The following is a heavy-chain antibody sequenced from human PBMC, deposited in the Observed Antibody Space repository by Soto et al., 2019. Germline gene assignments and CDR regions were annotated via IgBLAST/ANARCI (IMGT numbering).Heavy chain of an antibody. D-gene: IGHD4-4*01. CDR2: IKQDGSEK. Sequence: PGASLRISCAASGFNVSSYWMSWFRQAPGKGLEWVANIKQDGSEKYYVDSVKGRFTISRDNAKNSLYLQMNSLRAEDTAVYYCARGAHYSNYGSNYSYYMDVWGQGTTVTVSS. CDR1: GFNVSSYW. V-gene: IGHV3-7*04. CDR3: ARGAHYSNYGSNYSYYMDV. J-gene: IGHJ6*03.